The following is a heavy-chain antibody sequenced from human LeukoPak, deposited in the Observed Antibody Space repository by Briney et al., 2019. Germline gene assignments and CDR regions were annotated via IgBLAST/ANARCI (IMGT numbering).Heavy chain of an antibody. CDR3: ARASSSIAARRKSLAWFDP. J-gene: IGHJ5*02. V-gene: IGHV4-34*01. CDR1: GGSFSGYY. CDR2: INHSGST. D-gene: IGHD6-6*01. Sequence: SETLSLTCAVYGGSFSGYYWSWIRQPPGKGLEWIGEINHSGSTNYNPSLKSRVTISVDTSKNQFSLKLSSVTAADTAVYYCARASSSIAARRKSLAWFDPWGQGTLVTVSS.